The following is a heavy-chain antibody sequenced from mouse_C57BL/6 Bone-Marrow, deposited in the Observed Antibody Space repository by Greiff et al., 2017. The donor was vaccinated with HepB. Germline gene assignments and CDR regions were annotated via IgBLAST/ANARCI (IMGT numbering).Heavy chain of an antibody. Sequence: VQVVESGAELVRPGTSVKVSCKASGYAFTNYLIEWVKQRPGQGLEWIGVINPGSGGTNYNEKFKGKATLTADKSSSTAYMQLSSLTSEDSAVYFCARSGTTVVGYYFDYWGQGTTLTVSS. CDR3: ARSGTTVVGYYFDY. CDR1: GYAFTNYL. D-gene: IGHD1-1*01. CDR2: INPGSGGT. V-gene: IGHV1-54*01. J-gene: IGHJ2*01.